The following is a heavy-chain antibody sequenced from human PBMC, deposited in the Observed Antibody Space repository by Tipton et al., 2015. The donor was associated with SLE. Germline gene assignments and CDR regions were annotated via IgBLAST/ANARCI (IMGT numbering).Heavy chain of an antibody. CDR3: ARGRGYDSSGYPLDAFDI. Sequence: LRLSCTVSGGSFSSYYWSWIRQPAGKGLEWIGRIYTSGSTNYNPSLKSRVTMSVDTSKNQFSLKLSSVTAADTAVYYCARGRGYDSSGYPLDAFDIWGQGTMVTVSS. D-gene: IGHD3-22*01. CDR1: GGSFSSYY. CDR2: IYTSGST. J-gene: IGHJ3*02. V-gene: IGHV4-4*07.